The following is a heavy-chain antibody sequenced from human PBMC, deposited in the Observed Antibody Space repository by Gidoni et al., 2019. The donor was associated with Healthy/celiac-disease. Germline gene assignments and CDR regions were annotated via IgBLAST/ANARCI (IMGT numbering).Heavy chain of an antibody. Sequence: QLQLQESGPGLVKPSETLSLTCTVSGGSISSSSYYWGWIRQPPGKGLEWIGSIYYSGSTYYNPSLKSRVTISVDTSKNQFSLKLSSVTAADTAVYYCAGLTMVQGRRRPYHDYWGQGTLVTVSS. V-gene: IGHV4-39*01. D-gene: IGHD3-10*01. CDR2: IYYSGST. J-gene: IGHJ4*02. CDR1: GGSISSSSYY. CDR3: AGLTMVQGRRRPYHDY.